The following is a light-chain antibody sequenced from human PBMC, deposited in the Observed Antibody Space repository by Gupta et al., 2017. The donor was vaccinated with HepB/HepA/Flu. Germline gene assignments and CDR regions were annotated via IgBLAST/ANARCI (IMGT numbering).Light chain of an antibody. CDR3: MQALTAPLT. CDR1: QNLLSRYGNNY. V-gene: IGKV2-28*01. Sequence: DLVMTQSSASLPVPPGEPAFMFCRSSQNLLSRYGNNYVDWYLQKPGQSPQLLIYLGSILASGVPDRFSGSGSGTDFTLKISRVEAEDVGVYYCMQALTAPLTFGGGTRVEIK. CDR2: LGS. J-gene: IGKJ4*01.